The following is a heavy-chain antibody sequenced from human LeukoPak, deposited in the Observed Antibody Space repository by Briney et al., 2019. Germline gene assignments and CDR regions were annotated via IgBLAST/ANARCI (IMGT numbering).Heavy chain of an antibody. J-gene: IGHJ5*02. CDR1: GGSFSGYY. V-gene: IGHV4-34*01. CDR3: ARELGSDYGGYSP. Sequence: PSETLSLTCAVYGGSFSGYYWSWIRQPPGKGLEWIGEINHSGSTNYNPSLKSRVTISVDTSKNQFSLKLSSVTAADTAVYYCARELGSDYGGYSPWGQGTLVTVSS. CDR2: INHSGST. D-gene: IGHD4-23*01.